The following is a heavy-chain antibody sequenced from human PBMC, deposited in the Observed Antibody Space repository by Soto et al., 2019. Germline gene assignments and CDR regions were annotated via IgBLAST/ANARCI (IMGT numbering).Heavy chain of an antibody. D-gene: IGHD2-15*01. CDR2: INPNSGGT. CDR3: ARQSLGYCSGGSCQSAFDI. V-gene: IGHV1-2*04. CDR1: GYTFTGYY. J-gene: IGHJ3*02. Sequence: QVQLVQSGAEVKKPGASVKVSCKASGYTFTGYYMHWVRQAPGQGLEWMGWINPNSGGTNYAQKFQGWVTMTRDTPISTAYMELSRLRSDDTAVYYCARQSLGYCSGGSCQSAFDIWGQGTMVTVSS.